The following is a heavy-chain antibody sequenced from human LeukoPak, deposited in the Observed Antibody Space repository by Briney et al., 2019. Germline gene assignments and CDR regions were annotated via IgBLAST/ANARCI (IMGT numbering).Heavy chain of an antibody. D-gene: IGHD6-13*01. CDR2: ISYDGSNK. CDR3: AKDPGKYGSSVDY. J-gene: IGHJ4*02. V-gene: IGHV3-30*18. Sequence: GGSLRLSCAASGFTVSSNYMSWVRQAPGKGLEWVAVISYDGSNKYYADSVKGRFTISRDNSKNTLYLQMNSLRAEDTAVYYCAKDPGKYGSSVDYWGQGTLVTVSS. CDR1: GFTVSSNY.